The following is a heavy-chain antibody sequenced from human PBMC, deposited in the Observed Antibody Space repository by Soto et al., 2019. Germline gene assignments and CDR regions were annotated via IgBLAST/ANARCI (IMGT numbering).Heavy chain of an antibody. CDR1: GGSISSNSHY. Sequence: SETLSLTCSVSGGSISSNSHYWVWIRQPPGKGLEWIGSIYYNGDTYYNPSLKSRVTISVDTSKNQFSVKLNSVTAADTAVYYCATHQSIVVVTAARAFDIWGQETMVNVS. J-gene: IGHJ3*02. CDR3: ATHQSIVVVTAARAFDI. D-gene: IGHD2-15*01. CDR2: IYYNGDT. V-gene: IGHV4-39*01.